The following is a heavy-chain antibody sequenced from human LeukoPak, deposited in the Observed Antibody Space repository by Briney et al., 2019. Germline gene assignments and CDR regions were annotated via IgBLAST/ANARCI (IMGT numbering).Heavy chain of an antibody. CDR3: ARDYVEMATAPFDY. D-gene: IGHD5-24*01. J-gene: IGHJ4*02. V-gene: IGHV4-30-2*01. CDR1: GGSISSGGYS. CDR2: IYQSGST. Sequence: PSQTLSLTCAVSGGSISSGGYSWSWIRQPPGKGLEWIGYIYQSGSTYYNPSLKSRVTISVDRSKNQFSLKLSSVTAADTAVYYCARDYVEMATAPFDYWGQGTLVTVSS.